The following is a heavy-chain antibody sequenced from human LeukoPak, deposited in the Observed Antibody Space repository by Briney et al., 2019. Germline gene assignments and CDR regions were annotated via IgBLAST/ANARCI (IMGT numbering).Heavy chain of an antibody. J-gene: IGHJ3*02. Sequence: GESLKISFKGSGYSFTSYWIGWVRQMPGKGLEWMGMIYPGDSDTRYSPSFQGQVTISADKFTSTAYVQWSSLKASDTAMYYCARAADWGSVAFDIWGQGTMVTVSS. CDR3: ARAADWGSVAFDI. D-gene: IGHD7-27*01. V-gene: IGHV5-51*01. CDR1: GYSFTSYW. CDR2: IYPGDSDT.